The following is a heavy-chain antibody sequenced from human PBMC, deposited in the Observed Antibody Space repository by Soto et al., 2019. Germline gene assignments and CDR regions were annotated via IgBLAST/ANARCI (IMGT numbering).Heavy chain of an antibody. V-gene: IGHV1-69*13. D-gene: IGHD4-17*01. J-gene: IGHJ5*02. Sequence: SVKVSCKASGGTFSSYAISWVRQAPGQGLEWMGGIIPIFGTANYAQKFQGRVTITADESTSTAYMELSSLRSEDTAVYYCARERGSGGYGDYVGVGNWFDPWGQGTLVTVSS. CDR1: GGTFSSYA. CDR3: ARERGSGGYGDYVGVGNWFDP. CDR2: IIPIFGTA.